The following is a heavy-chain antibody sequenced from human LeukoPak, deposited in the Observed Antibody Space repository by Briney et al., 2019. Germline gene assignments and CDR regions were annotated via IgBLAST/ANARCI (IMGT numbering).Heavy chain of an antibody. D-gene: IGHD2-15*01. CDR2: ITSSRSYI. Sequence: GASLRLSCAASGFTFSSYAMSWVRQAPGKGLDWFSSITSSRSYIYYADSVKGRFTISRDNAKNSLYLQMNSLRAEDTAVYYCARARMQIVVVAAADYWGQGTLVTVSS. J-gene: IGHJ4*02. CDR1: GFTFSSYA. CDR3: ARARMQIVVVAAADY. V-gene: IGHV3-21*01.